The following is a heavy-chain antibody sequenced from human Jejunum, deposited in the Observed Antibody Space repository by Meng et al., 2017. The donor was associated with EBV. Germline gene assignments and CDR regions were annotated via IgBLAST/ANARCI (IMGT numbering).Heavy chain of an antibody. V-gene: IGHV2-5*02. CDR2: IYWDDDK. D-gene: IGHD3-10*01. Sequence: QTNCKESRPTLVTTTQHPTLTCTFSWVSISTSGGGVGWIRQPPGKALEWLALIYWDDDKRYSPYLKNRLTVTKDTSKNQVVLTMTNVDPVDTATYYCAHRLRSGSPWAWGYFDYWGQGTLVTVSS. J-gene: IGHJ4*02. CDR1: WVSISTSGGG. CDR3: AHRLRSGSPWAWGYFDY.